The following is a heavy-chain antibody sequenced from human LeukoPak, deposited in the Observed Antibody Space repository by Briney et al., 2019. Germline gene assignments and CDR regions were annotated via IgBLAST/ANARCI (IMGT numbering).Heavy chain of an antibody. CDR2: IIPIFGTA. CDR1: GGTFSSYA. D-gene: IGHD3-22*01. J-gene: IGHJ2*01. Sequence: SVKVSCKASGGTFSSYAISWVRQAPGQGLEWMGGIIPIFGTANYAQKFQGRVTITADKSTSTAYMELSSLRSEDTAVYYCARLYDSSGYVNWYFDLWGRGTLVTVSS. CDR3: ARLYDSSGYVNWYFDL. V-gene: IGHV1-69*06.